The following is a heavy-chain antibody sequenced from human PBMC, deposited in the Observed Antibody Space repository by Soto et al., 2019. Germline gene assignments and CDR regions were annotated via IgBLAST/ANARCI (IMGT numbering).Heavy chain of an antibody. D-gene: IGHD5-12*01. Sequence: PSETLSLTCTVSGDSISSSTYFWGWVRQPPGKGLEWIGSIYYSGSTYYNPSLKSRVTISVDTSKNQFSLKLSSVTAADTAVYYCARGMAIDYWGQGTLVTVS. V-gene: IGHV4-39*01. CDR1: GDSISSSTYF. CDR2: IYYSGST. J-gene: IGHJ4*02. CDR3: ARGMAIDY.